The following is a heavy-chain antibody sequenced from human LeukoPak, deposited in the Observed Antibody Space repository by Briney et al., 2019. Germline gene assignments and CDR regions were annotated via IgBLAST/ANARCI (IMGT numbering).Heavy chain of an antibody. CDR2: ISRSGSTI. J-gene: IGHJ4*02. V-gene: IGHV3-48*03. D-gene: IGHD5-18*01. CDR3: ASSRTERGYSFGYGY. CDR1: GFTFSSYE. Sequence: GGSLRLSCAASGFTFSSYEMNWVRQAPGKGLEWVSFISRSGSTIYYADSVKGRFTISRDNAKNSLYLQMISLRAEDTAFYYCASSRTERGYSFGYGYWGQGTLVTVSS.